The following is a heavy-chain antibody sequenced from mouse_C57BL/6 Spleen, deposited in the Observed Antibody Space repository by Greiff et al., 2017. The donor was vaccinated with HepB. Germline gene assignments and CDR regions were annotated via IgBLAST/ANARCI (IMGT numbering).Heavy chain of an antibody. J-gene: IGHJ2*01. CDR1: GYTFTDYY. CDR3: ARDYYGSSRFDY. V-gene: IGHV1-26*01. D-gene: IGHD1-1*01. CDR2: INPNNGGT. Sequence: VQLQQSGPELVKPGASVKISCKASGYTFTDYYMNWVKQSHGKSLEWIGDINPNNGGTSYNQKFKGKATLTVDKSSSTAYMELRSLTSEDSAVYYCARDYYGSSRFDYWGQGTTLTVSS.